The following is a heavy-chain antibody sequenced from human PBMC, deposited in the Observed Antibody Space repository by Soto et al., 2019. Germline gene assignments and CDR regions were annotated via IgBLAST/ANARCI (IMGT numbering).Heavy chain of an antibody. CDR1: GFTVSSNY. V-gene: IGHV3-53*01. Sequence: PGGSLGLSCAASGFTVSSNYMSWVRQAPGKGLEWVSVIYSGGSTYYADSVKGRFTISRDNSKNTLYLQMNSLRAEDTAVYYCARVTTYYYDSSGYYTGYYFDYWGQGTLVTVAS. CDR2: IYSGGST. D-gene: IGHD3-22*01. J-gene: IGHJ4*02. CDR3: ARVTTYYYDSSGYYTGYYFDY.